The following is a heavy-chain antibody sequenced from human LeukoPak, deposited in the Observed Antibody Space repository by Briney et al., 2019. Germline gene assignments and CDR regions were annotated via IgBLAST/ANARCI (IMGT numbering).Heavy chain of an antibody. CDR3: ARDNSQRVRFDP. Sequence: GGSLRLSCAASGFTFSSYWMSWVRQAPGKGLEWVANINQDESEEDYVDSVKGRFTISRDNAKNSLYLQMNSLRAEDTAVYYCARDNSQRVRFDPWGQGTLVTVSS. V-gene: IGHV3-7*05. D-gene: IGHD4-23*01. CDR2: INQDESEE. J-gene: IGHJ5*02. CDR1: GFTFSSYW.